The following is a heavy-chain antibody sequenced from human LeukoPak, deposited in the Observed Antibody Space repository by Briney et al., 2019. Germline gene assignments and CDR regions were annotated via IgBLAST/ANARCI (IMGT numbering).Heavy chain of an antibody. CDR3: ARLGRYSAYDLLDY. Sequence: PSETLSLTCTVSGVSISSYYWSWIRQPPGKGLEWIGYIYYSGSTNYNPSLKSRVTISVDTSKNQFSLKLSSVTAADTAVYYCARLGRYSAYDLLDYWGQGTLVTVSS. J-gene: IGHJ4*02. V-gene: IGHV4-59*08. D-gene: IGHD5-12*01. CDR2: IYYSGST. CDR1: GVSISSYY.